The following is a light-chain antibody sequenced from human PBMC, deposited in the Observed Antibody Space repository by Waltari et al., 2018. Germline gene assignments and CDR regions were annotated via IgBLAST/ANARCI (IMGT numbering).Light chain of an antibody. J-gene: IGLJ1*01. CDR1: SSDVGAFDF. Sequence: SALSQPASVSGSPGQSITIPCPGTSSDVGAFDFVSWYQQHPGKAPKLLIYGVSDRPSGVSNRFSGSKSGNTASLTISGLQAEDEADYYCSSYTTTYKLVFGSGTRVTVI. V-gene: IGLV2-14*03. CDR2: GVS. CDR3: SSYTTTYKLV.